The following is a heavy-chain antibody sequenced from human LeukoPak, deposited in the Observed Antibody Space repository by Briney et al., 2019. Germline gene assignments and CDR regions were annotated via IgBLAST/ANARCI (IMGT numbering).Heavy chain of an antibody. Sequence: SETLSLTCTVSGGSISSSSYYWGWIRQPPGKGLEWIGSIYYSGSTYYNPSLKSRVTISVDTSKNQFSLKLSSATAADTAVYYCARVARLRSHYFDYWAREPWSPSPQ. CDR3: ARVARLRSHYFDY. CDR1: GGSISSSSYY. CDR2: IYYSGST. J-gene: IGHJ4*02. D-gene: IGHD5-12*01. V-gene: IGHV4-39*07.